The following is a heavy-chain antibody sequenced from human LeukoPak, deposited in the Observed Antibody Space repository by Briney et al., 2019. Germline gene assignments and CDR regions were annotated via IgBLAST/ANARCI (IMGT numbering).Heavy chain of an antibody. CDR1: GYTFTSYY. CDR3: ASSQPNSSGYRDYYYYMDV. J-gene: IGHJ6*03. V-gene: IGHV1-2*02. CDR2: INPSGGST. Sequence: ASVRVSCKASGYTFTSYYMHWVRQAPGQGLEWMGIINPSGGSTNYAQKFQGRVTMTRDTSISTAYMELSRLRSDDTAVYYCASSQPNSSGYRDYYYYMDVWGKGTTVTVSS. D-gene: IGHD3-22*01.